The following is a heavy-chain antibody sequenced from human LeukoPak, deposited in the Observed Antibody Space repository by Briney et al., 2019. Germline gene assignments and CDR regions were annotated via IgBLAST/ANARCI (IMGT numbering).Heavy chain of an antibody. V-gene: IGHV3-11*04. CDR2: ISDSGSTI. Sequence: PGGSLRLSCAASGFIFSDYYMTWIRQTPGKGLEWLSYISDSGSTINYADSVKGRLTISRDNAKKSLFLQMNSLRAEDTAVHYCAGHSGSYFDGTFDYWGQGTLVTVSS. CDR3: AGHSGSYFDGTFDY. J-gene: IGHJ4*02. CDR1: GFIFSDYY. D-gene: IGHD1-26*01.